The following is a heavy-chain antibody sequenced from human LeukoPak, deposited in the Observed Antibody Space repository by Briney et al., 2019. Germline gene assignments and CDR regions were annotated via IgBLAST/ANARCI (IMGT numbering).Heavy chain of an antibody. CDR1: GFPFTNNY. V-gene: IGHV3-53*01. J-gene: IGHJ5*01. CDR3: ARVRRQVGSRWFDS. CDR2: INIGGSV. D-gene: IGHD1-26*01. Sequence: GGSPRLSCAASGFPFTNNYMSWVRQAPGKGLEWVSVINIGGSVSYADSVKGRFTISRDNSNSTLYLQMNSLRAEDTALYYCARVRRQVGSRWFDSWGQGTLVTVSS.